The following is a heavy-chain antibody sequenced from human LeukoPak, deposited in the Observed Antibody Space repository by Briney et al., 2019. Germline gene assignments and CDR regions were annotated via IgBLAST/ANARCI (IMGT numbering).Heavy chain of an antibody. CDR1: GYTFTGYY. V-gene: IGHV1-2*02. D-gene: IGHD3-9*01. CDR3: ARNFDMKGFDP. J-gene: IGHJ5*02. Sequence: GASVKVSCKASGYTFTGYYMNWVLPAPGQGLEWMGWINSDSGFTKYAQKFQGRVTMTRDTSITTVYMDLTRLTSDDTAVYYCARNFDMKGFDPWGQGTLVAVSS. CDR2: INSDSGFT.